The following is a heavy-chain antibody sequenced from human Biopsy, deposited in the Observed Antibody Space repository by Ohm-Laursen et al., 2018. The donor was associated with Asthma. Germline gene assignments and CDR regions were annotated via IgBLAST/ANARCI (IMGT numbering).Heavy chain of an antibody. CDR1: GFAVSRDH. CDR2: IYSGGTS. J-gene: IGHJ4*02. CDR3: ARGDSSNWSHDYFDN. V-gene: IGHV3-53*01. Sequence: SLRLSCTASGFAVSRDHMLWVRQAPGKGLEWVSVIYSGGTSHTADSVRGGFTISRDYSKNTLYLQMHSLRAEDTAVYYCARGDSSNWSHDYFDNWGQGTLVTVSS. D-gene: IGHD3-22*01.